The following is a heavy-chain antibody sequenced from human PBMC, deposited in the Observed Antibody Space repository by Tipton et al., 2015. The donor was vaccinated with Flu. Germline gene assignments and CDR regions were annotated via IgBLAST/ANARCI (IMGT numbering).Heavy chain of an antibody. V-gene: IGHV3-30-3*01. CDR1: GFTFSSYA. D-gene: IGHD6-13*01. Sequence: SLRLSCAASGFTFSSYAMHWVRQAPGKGLEWVAVISYDGSNKYYADSVKGRSTISRDNSKNTLYLQMNSLRAEDTAVYYCARGDSSSWYYYYYGMDVWGQGTTVTVSS. J-gene: IGHJ6*02. CDR2: ISYDGSNK. CDR3: ARGDSSSWYYYYYGMDV.